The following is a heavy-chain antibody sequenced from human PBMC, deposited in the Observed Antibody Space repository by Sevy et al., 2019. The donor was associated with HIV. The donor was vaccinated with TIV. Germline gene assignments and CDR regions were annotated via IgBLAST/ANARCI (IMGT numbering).Heavy chain of an antibody. Sequence: GGSLRLSCAASGFIFSSYGMHWVRQAPGKGLEWVTIISYAGGSKYYADSVKGRFTISRDNSENILYLQMNSLRTDDTAVYYCVKGGVTWELLDYWGQGTLVTVSS. D-gene: IGHD1-26*01. J-gene: IGHJ4*02. V-gene: IGHV3-30*18. CDR3: VKGGVTWELLDY. CDR2: ISYAGGSK. CDR1: GFIFSSYG.